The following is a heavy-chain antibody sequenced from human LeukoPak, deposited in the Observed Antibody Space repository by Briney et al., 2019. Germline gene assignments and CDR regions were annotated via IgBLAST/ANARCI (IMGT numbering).Heavy chain of an antibody. J-gene: IGHJ4*02. V-gene: IGHV4-34*01. CDR1: GGSFSGYA. CDR2: INQSGST. Sequence: PSETLSLTCAVYGGSFSGYAWSWIRQPPGKGLEWVGEINQSGSTNYNPSLKSRVAISVDTSKYQFSLKLSSVTAADTAVYYCARELITMMVVVNYFDYWGQGTLVTVSS. D-gene: IGHD3-22*01. CDR3: ARELITMMVVVNYFDY.